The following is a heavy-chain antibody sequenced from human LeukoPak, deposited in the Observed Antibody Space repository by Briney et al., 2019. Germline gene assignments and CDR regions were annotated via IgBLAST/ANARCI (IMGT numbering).Heavy chain of an antibody. CDR1: GFTFSSYA. J-gene: IGHJ4*02. V-gene: IGHV3-23*01. Sequence: PGGSLRLSCAASGFTFSSYAMTWVRQAPGKGLEWVSVISGSGTNTDYADSVKGRFTISRDNSKNTLYLQMNSLRAEDTAVYYCARDFFSGLVQIYSAFDYWGQGTLVTVSS. CDR2: ISGSGTNT. CDR3: ARDFFSGLVQIYSAFDY. D-gene: IGHD5-12*01.